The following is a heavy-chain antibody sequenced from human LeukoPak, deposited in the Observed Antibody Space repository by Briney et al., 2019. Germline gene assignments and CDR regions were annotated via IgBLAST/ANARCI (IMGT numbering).Heavy chain of an antibody. CDR2: IRSKAYGGTT. CDR3: AELGITMIGGV. V-gene: IGHV3-49*04. CDR1: GFRFGDYA. D-gene: IGHD3-10*02. J-gene: IGHJ6*04. Sequence: GGSLRLSCTSSGFRFGDYAMTWVRQAPGKGLEWVGFIRSKAYGGTTECDASVKGRFNIARDDSNNIAYLQMNSLRAEDTAVYYCAELGITMIGGVWGKGTTVTISS.